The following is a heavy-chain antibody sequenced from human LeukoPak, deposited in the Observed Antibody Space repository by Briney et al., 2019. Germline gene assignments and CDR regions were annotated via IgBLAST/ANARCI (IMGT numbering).Heavy chain of an antibody. CDR3: ATTFEIDAVMATDAFDL. D-gene: IGHD3-16*01. J-gene: IGHJ3*01. CDR1: GVTFTTYV. Sequence: GGSLRLSCAASGVTFTTYVMRSVRQAPGKGLEYVSSISTEGRSIYYAQSLKGRFSISRDNSKNTVYLQLGSLRPEDMAVYYCATTFEIDAVMATDAFDLWGQGTMVAVSS. V-gene: IGHV3-64*01. CDR2: ISTEGRSI.